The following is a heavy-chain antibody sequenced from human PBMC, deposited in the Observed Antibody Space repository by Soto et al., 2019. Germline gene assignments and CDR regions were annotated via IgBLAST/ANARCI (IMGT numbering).Heavy chain of an antibody. CDR3: ARDCTGGSCFCIY. D-gene: IGHD2-15*01. CDR1: GYTLTNYA. CDR2: INNYNGNS. Sequence: QVQLVQSAAEVKKPGASVKVSCKASGYTLTNYAISWVRQAPGQGPEWMGWINNYNGNSNYAQKFQGRVTMTTDTSTNTAYMELRSLTSDDTAVYYCARDCTGGSCFCIYWGQGTLVTVSS. J-gene: IGHJ4*02. V-gene: IGHV1-18*01.